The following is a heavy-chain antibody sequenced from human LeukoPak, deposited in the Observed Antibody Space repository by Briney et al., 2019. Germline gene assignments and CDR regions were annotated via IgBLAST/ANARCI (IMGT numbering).Heavy chain of an antibody. CDR3: ARPGAVAGTYGMDV. J-gene: IGHJ6*02. Sequence: GGSLRLSCAASGFTFSSYAMSWVRQAPGKGLEWVSAISGSGGSTYYADSVKGRFTISRDNSKNTLYLQMNSLRAEDTAVYYCARPGAVAGTYGMDVWGQGTTVTVSS. CDR2: ISGSGGST. D-gene: IGHD6-19*01. CDR1: GFTFSSYA. V-gene: IGHV3-23*01.